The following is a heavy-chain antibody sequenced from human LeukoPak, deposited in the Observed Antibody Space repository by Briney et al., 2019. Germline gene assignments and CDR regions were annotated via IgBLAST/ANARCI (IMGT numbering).Heavy chain of an antibody. J-gene: IGHJ6*02. D-gene: IGHD2-15*01. V-gene: IGHV3-23*01. CDR2: ISGSGGST. CDR3: AKDMGRTPWVVAASYYYYGMDV. Sequence: GRSLRLSCAASGFTFSSYGMHWVRQAPGKGLEWVSAISGSGGSTYYADSVKGRFTISRDNSKNTLYLQMNSLRAEDTAVYCCAKDMGRTPWVVAASYYYYGMDVWGQGTTVTVSS. CDR1: GFTFSSYG.